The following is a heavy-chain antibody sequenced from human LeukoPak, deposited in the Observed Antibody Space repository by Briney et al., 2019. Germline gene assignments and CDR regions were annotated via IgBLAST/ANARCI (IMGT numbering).Heavy chain of an antibody. CDR1: GFTFSSYS. D-gene: IGHD6-13*01. V-gene: IGHV3-49*04. CDR2: IRSKAYGGTT. Sequence: GGSLRLSCAASGFTFSSYSMNWVRQAPGKGLEWVGFIRSKAYGGTTEYAASVKGRFTISRDDSKSIAYLQMNSLKTEDTAVYYCTRDQGEYSSSWYRYYFDYWGQGTLVTVSS. J-gene: IGHJ4*02. CDR3: TRDQGEYSSSWYRYYFDY.